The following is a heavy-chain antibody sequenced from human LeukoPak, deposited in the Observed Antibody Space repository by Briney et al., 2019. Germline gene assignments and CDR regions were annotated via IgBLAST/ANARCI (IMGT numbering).Heavy chain of an antibody. CDR2: IWSAENNK. D-gene: IGHD3-22*01. CDR1: GFTFIDYG. Sequence: GGSLSLSCAASGFTFIDYGIYRVRQAPGKGLEWVAVIWSAENNKYYADSVQGRFTISRDNSKNTVFLQMNSLRAEDTAVYYCAKDDDVSSRYSRFENWGQGTLVTVSS. CDR3: AKDDDVSSRYSRFEN. V-gene: IGHV3-33*06. J-gene: IGHJ4*02.